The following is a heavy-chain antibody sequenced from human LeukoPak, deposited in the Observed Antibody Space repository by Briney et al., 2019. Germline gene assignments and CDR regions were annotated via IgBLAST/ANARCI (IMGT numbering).Heavy chain of an antibody. CDR2: IYYSGST. CDR3: ARGGTTHAY. J-gene: IGHJ4*02. CDR1: GGSISIYY. D-gene: IGHD2/OR15-2a*01. V-gene: IGHV4-59*01. Sequence: SETLSLTCTVSGGSISIYYLSWIRQPPGKGLEWIGYIYYSGSTNYNPSLKSRVTISVDTSKNQFSLKLSSVTAADTAVYYCARGGTTHAYWGQGTLVTVSS.